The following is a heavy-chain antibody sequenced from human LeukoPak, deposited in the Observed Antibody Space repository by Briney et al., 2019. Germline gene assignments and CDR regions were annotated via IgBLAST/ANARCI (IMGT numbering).Heavy chain of an antibody. CDR1: GGSFSGYY. Sequence: SETLSLTCAVYGGSFSGYYWSWIRQPPGKGLEWIGEINHSGSTNYNPSLKSRVTISVDTSKNQFSLKLSSVTAADTAVYYCARVLTCSSTSCPPLFDHWGQGTLVTVSS. V-gene: IGHV4-34*01. D-gene: IGHD2-2*01. J-gene: IGHJ4*02. CDR2: INHSGST. CDR3: ARVLTCSSTSCPPLFDH.